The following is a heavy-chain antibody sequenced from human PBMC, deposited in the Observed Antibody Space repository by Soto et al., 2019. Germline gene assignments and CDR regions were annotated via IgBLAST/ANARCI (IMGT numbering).Heavy chain of an antibody. CDR2: INPNGGST. V-gene: IGHV1-46*01. J-gene: IGHJ5*02. CDR1: GYIFTNYY. CDR3: ARQGVHTNYVDP. Sequence: QVQLVQSGAEVKKPGASVKVSCKASGYIFTNYYIHWVRQAPGQGLEWMGIINPNGGSTSYAQKFEGRVTMTRDTSTSTVLMELSSLRSEDTAVYYCARQGVHTNYVDPWGQGTLVTVSS. D-gene: IGHD1-7*01.